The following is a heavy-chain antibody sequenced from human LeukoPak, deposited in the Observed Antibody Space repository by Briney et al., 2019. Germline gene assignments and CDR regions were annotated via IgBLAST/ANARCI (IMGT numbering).Heavy chain of an antibody. CDR1: GFTFSSYE. J-gene: IGHJ4*02. CDR2: ITGSSSTI. D-gene: IGHD3-22*01. CDR3: AREELGSSGYSFLDC. V-gene: IGHV3-48*03. Sequence: GGSLRLSCVASGFTFSSYEMNWVRQAPGKGPEWVSYITGSSSTIYYADSVKGRFTISRDNAKNSLYLQMNSLRAEDTAVYYCAREELGSSGYSFLDCWGQGTLVTVSS.